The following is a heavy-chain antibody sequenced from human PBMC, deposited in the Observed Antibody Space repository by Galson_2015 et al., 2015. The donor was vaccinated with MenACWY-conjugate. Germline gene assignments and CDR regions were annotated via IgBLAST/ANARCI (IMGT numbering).Heavy chain of an antibody. V-gene: IGHV6-1*01. J-gene: IGHJ4*02. Sequence: CAISGDSVSSNSAAWNWIRQSPSRGLEWLGRTYYRSQWNNDYTISVRGRITINPDTSKNQVSLHLNSVTPEDTAVYYCAREESGTYSFAYWGQGTLFTVSS. CDR1: GDSVSSNSAA. CDR3: AREESGTYSFAY. D-gene: IGHD1-26*01. CDR2: TYYRSQWNN.